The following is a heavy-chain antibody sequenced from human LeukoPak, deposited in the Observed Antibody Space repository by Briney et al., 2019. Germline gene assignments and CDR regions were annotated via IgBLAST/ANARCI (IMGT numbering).Heavy chain of an antibody. D-gene: IGHD5-18*01. CDR3: ATGVATAFTY. V-gene: IGHV1-2*02. J-gene: IGHJ4*02. CDR1: GYTFTAYY. CDR2: INPNSGDT. Sequence: ASVKVSCKASGYTFTAYYIHWVRQAPGQGLEWMAFINPNSGDTYSAPQSQGRVTMTRDTSISTASMELSWLSSDDTAVDYCATGVATAFTYWGQGTLVTVSS.